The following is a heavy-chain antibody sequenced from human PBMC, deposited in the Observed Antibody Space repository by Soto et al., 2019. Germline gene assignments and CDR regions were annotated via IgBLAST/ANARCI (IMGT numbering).Heavy chain of an antibody. D-gene: IGHD3-22*01. J-gene: IGHJ4*02. Sequence: QVQLQESGPGLVKPSQTLSLTCTVSGGSISSGGYYWSWIRQHPGKGLEWIGYIYYSGSTYYNPSLKSRVTMSVDTSKNQFSLKLSSVTAADTAVYYCARDREWYYYDSSVRIFDYWGQGTLVTVSS. CDR2: IYYSGST. V-gene: IGHV4-31*03. CDR3: ARDREWYYYDSSVRIFDY. CDR1: GGSISSGGYY.